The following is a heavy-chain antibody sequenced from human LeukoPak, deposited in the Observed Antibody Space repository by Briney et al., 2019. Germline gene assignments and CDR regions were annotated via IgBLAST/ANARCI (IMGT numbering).Heavy chain of an antibody. CDR3: ARAVAGYFDY. D-gene: IGHD6-19*01. Sequence: GRSLRLSCAASGFTFSSYAMHWVRQAPGKGLEWVAVISYDGSNKYYADSVKGRFTISRDSSENTLYLQMNSLRAEDTAVYYCARAVAGYFDYWGQGTLVTVSS. CDR1: GFTFSSYA. V-gene: IGHV3-30-3*01. J-gene: IGHJ4*02. CDR2: ISYDGSNK.